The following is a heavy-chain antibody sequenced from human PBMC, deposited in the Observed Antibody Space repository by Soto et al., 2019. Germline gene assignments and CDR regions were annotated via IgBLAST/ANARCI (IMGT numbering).Heavy chain of an antibody. Sequence: GGSLRLSCAASGFTFSSYAMTWVRQTPGKGLEWVSTISRGGSSTYYPGSVKGRFTISRENAKNSLYLQMNSLRAGDTAVYYCARDRVAVAGNGPDDYYYYYGMDVWGQGTTVTVSS. V-gene: IGHV3-23*01. CDR1: GFTFSSYA. CDR3: ARDRVAVAGNGPDDYYYYYGMDV. J-gene: IGHJ6*02. D-gene: IGHD6-19*01. CDR2: ISRGGSST.